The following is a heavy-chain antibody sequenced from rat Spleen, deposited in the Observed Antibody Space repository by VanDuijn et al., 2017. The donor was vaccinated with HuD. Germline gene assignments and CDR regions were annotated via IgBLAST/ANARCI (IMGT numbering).Heavy chain of an antibody. D-gene: IGHD1-2*01. CDR2: ISYDGGST. J-gene: IGHJ2*01. CDR1: GFTFSNYG. V-gene: IGHV5-27*01. Sequence: EVQLVESDGGLLQPGRSMKLSCAASGFTFSNYGMAWVRQAPKKGLEWVAYISYDGGSTYYRDSVKGRFTISRDNAKSTLYLQMDSLRSEDTATYYCATGITIKWGQGVMVTVSS. CDR3: ATGITIK.